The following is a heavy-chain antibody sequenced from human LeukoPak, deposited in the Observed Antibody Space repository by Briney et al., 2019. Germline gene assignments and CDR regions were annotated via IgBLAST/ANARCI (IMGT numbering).Heavy chain of an antibody. CDR3: ARSKVVRSGWSTIIFDY. V-gene: IGHV1-69*05. D-gene: IGHD6-19*01. J-gene: IGHJ4*02. CDR2: IIPIFGTA. CDR1: GGTFSSYA. Sequence: SVKVSCKASGGTFSSYAISWVRQPPGQGLEWMGGIIPIFGTANYAQKFQGRVTITTDESTSTAYMELSSLRSEETAVYYCARSKVVRSGWSTIIFDYCGQGTLVSVSS.